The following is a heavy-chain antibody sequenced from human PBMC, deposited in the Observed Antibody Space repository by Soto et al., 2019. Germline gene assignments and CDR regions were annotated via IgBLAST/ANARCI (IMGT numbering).Heavy chain of an antibody. J-gene: IGHJ4*02. V-gene: IGHV3-23*01. D-gene: IGHD3-22*01. CDR1: GFTFSNYA. CDR2: ISGSGDTT. Sequence: PGGALSLSCAASGFTFSNYAMTWARRGPGKGLEWVSGISGSGDTTYYADSVKGRFTISRDNSKNTLSLQMNTMRAAAKAVYYCAKGVDSSGYCGDKWGQGTQVTVS. CDR3: AKGVDSSGYCGDK.